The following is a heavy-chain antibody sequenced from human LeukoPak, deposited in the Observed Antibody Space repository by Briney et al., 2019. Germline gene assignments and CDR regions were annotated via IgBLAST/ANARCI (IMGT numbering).Heavy chain of an antibody. J-gene: IGHJ3*02. CDR3: SRGGVYHGFDI. D-gene: IGHD5/OR15-5a*01. Sequence: GGSLRLSCAASGFTFSSYWTHWARQAPGKGLEWVSRINSDGSNIIYADSVKGRFTFSRDNAKNTLYLQMNSLRAEDTALYFCSRGGVYHGFDIWGQGTMVTVSS. V-gene: IGHV3-74*01. CDR1: GFTFSSYW. CDR2: INSDGSNI.